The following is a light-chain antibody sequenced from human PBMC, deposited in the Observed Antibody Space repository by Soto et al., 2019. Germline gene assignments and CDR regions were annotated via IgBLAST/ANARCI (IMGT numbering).Light chain of an antibody. Sequence: IQMTQSPSTLSASAGDRVTITCRASQSISPYLAWYQQKPGKAPKLLIYMASSLQSGVPSRFSGSGSGTEFTLTLSSLQPDDFATYYCQQSNSYPWTFGQGTQVDIK. J-gene: IGKJ1*01. CDR2: MAS. CDR1: QSISPY. V-gene: IGKV1-5*03. CDR3: QQSNSYPWT.